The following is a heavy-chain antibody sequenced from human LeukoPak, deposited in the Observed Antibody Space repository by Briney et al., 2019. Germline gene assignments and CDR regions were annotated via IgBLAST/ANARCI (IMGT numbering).Heavy chain of an antibody. J-gene: IGHJ4*02. Sequence: ASVKVSCKASGYTFTGYYMHWVRQAPGQGLEWMGWINPNSIDTNDAQKFQGRVTMTRDTSISTAYMELSALTSDDTAIYYCARGGYNGWSTLDYWGQGTLVTVSS. V-gene: IGHV1-2*02. CDR1: GYTFTGYY. CDR3: ARGGYNGWSTLDY. CDR2: INPNSIDT. D-gene: IGHD6-19*01.